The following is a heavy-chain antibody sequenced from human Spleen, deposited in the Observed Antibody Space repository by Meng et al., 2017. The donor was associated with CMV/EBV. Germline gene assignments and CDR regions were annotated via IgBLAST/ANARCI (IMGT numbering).Heavy chain of an antibody. J-gene: IGHJ6*02. D-gene: IGHD2-2*01. CDR2: INPNSGGT. V-gene: IGHV1-2*02. Sequence: ASVKVSCKASGYTFTGYYMHWVRQAPGQGLEWMGWINPNSGGTNYAQKFQGRITMTWDTSISTAHMELTRLRSDDTAVYYCAKPVVVVPAAVRYYYYAMDVWGQGTTVTVSS. CDR1: GYTFTGYY. CDR3: AKPVVVVPAAVRYYYYAMDV.